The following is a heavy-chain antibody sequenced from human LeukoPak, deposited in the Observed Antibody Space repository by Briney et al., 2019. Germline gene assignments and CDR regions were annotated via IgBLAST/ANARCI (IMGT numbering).Heavy chain of an antibody. Sequence: GGSLRLSCAASGFTFSGYSLNWVRQAPGKGLEWLSYISSSSSTIYYADSVKGRFTISRDNAKNSLYLQMNSLRAEDTAVYYCARGYSGSYRVDYWGQGTLVTVSS. J-gene: IGHJ4*02. D-gene: IGHD1-26*01. CDR3: ARGYSGSYRVDY. CDR1: GFTFSGYS. CDR2: ISSSSSTI. V-gene: IGHV3-48*04.